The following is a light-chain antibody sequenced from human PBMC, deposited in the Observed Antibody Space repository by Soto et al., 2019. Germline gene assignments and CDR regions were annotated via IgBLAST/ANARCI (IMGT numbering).Light chain of an antibody. CDR3: QQANSFPWT. J-gene: IGKJ1*01. CDR2: AAS. V-gene: IGKV1-12*01. Sequence: DIPMTQSPSSVSASVGDRVTMTCRASQGINSWLAWYQQKPGKAPELLIYAASNLQSGVPSRFSGSGSGTDFTLTISSLQPEDFATYYCQQANSFPWTFGQGTKVEIK. CDR1: QGINSW.